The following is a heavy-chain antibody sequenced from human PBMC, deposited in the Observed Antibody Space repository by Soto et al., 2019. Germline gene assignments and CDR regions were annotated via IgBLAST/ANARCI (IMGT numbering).Heavy chain of an antibody. D-gene: IGHD3-9*01. CDR1: GYSFTSYW. CDR2: IYPGDSDT. J-gene: IGHJ3*02. CDR3: AIYYDNWTGYAPDAFDI. Sequence: PGESLKISCKGSGYSFTSYWIGWVRQMPGKGLEWMGIIYPGDSDTRYSPSFQGQVTISADKSISTAYLQWSSLKASDTAMYYCAIYYDNWTGYAPDAFDIWGQGTMVTGSS. V-gene: IGHV5-51*01.